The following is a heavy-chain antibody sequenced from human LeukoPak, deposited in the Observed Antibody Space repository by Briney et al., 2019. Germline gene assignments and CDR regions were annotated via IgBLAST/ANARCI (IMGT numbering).Heavy chain of an antibody. V-gene: IGHV4-31*03. CDR3: ARARKNYDFWSGYLEDYYYGMDV. J-gene: IGHJ6*02. CDR2: IYYSGST. D-gene: IGHD3-3*01. CDR1: GGSISSGGYY. Sequence: PSETLSLTCTVSGGSISSGGYYWSWIRQHPGKGLEWIGYIYYSGSTYYNPSLKSRVTISVDTSKNQFSLKLSSVTAADTAVYYCARARKNYDFWSGYLEDYYYGMDVWGQGTTVTVSS.